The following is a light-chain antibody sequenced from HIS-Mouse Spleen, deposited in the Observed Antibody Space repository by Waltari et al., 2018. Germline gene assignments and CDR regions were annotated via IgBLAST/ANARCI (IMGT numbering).Light chain of an antibody. J-gene: IGKJ4*01. CDR1: QSVSSY. CDR2: DAS. Sequence: EIVLTQSPATLSLSPGERATLSCRASQSVSSYLAWYQQKPGQAPRLLIYDASNRATGIPGRFSGSGSGTDFTLTISSLEPEDFAVYYCQQRSNWPPLTFGGGTK. CDR3: QQRSNWPPLT. V-gene: IGKV3-11*01.